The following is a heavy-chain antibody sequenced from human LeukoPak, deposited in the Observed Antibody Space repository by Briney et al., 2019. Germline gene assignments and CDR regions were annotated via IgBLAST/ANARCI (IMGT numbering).Heavy chain of an antibody. CDR2: IYSGGRT. V-gene: IGHV3-66*01. J-gene: IGHJ4*02. Sequence: PGGSLRLSCAASGLTASSNYMSWVRQAPGKGLEWVSVIYSGGRTYYADSVKGRFTISRDNSKNTLYLQMNSLRAEDTAVYYCVRDIAAYWGQGTLVTVSS. D-gene: IGHD6-13*01. CDR1: GLTASSNY. CDR3: VRDIAAY.